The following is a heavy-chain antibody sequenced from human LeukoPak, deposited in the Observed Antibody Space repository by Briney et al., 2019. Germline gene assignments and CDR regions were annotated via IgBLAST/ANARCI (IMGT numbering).Heavy chain of an antibody. J-gene: IGHJ3*02. Sequence: PGGSLRLSCAASGFTFSSYAMTWVRQAPGKGLEWVSHISGSTRSTYYADSVKGRFTISRDNSKNTLFLQMNSLRAEDTAVYYCAKEGPGQDAFDIRGQGTMVTASS. CDR1: GFTFSSYA. V-gene: IGHV3-23*01. CDR3: AKEGPGQDAFDI. CDR2: ISGSTRST.